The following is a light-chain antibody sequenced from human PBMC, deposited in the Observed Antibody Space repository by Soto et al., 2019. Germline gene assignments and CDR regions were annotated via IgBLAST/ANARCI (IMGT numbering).Light chain of an antibody. CDR2: EGS. Sequence: QSVLTQPASVSGSPGQLITISCTGTSSDVGSYDLVSWYQQHPGKAPKLIIYEGSKRPSGVSNRFSGSKSGNTASLTISGLQAEDEADYYCCSYAGSGTYVFGTGTRSPS. J-gene: IGLJ1*01. V-gene: IGLV2-23*01. CDR1: SSDVGSYDL. CDR3: CSYAGSGTYV.